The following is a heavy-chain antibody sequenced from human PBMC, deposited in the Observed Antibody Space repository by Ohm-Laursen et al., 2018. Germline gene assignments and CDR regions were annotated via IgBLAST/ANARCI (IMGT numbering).Heavy chain of an antibody. J-gene: IGHJ4*02. V-gene: IGHV3-23*01. CDR1: GFTFSNAW. D-gene: IGHD3-22*01. CDR3: AKGRMYRTSYHYDSDY. CDR2: ISGTGGST. Sequence: SLRLSCAASGFTFSNAWMSWVRQAPGKGLEWVSAISGTGGSTYYADSVKGRFTISRDNSKKTLYLQMNSLRAEDTAVYYCAKGRMYRTSYHYDSDYWGQGALVTVSS.